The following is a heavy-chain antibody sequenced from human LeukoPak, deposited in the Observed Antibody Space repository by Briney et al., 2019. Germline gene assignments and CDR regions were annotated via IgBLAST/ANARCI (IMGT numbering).Heavy chain of an antibody. V-gene: IGHV4-59*01. J-gene: IGHJ4*02. D-gene: IGHD3-16*01. CDR1: GGSISSYY. CDR3: ARDYAGMGYFDY. CDR2: IYYSGST. Sequence: SETLSLTCTASGGSISSYYWSWIRQPPGKGLEWIGYIYYSGSTNYNPSLKSRVTISVDTSKNQFSLKLSSVTAADTAVYYCARDYAGMGYFDYWGQGSLVTVSS.